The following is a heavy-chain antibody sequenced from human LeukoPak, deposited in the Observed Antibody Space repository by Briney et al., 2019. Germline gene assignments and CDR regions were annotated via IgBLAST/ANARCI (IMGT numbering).Heavy chain of an antibody. CDR2: IYYSGST. D-gene: IGHD2/OR15-2a*01. CDR1: GGSISSYY. CDR3: ARVGNSVDFDY. Sequence: SESLSLTCTVSGGSISSYYWSWIRQPPGKGLEWIGYIYYSGSTNYNPSLKSRVTISVDTSKIQFSLKLSSVTAADTAVYYCARVGNSVDFDYWGQGTLVTVSS. V-gene: IGHV4-59*12. J-gene: IGHJ4*02.